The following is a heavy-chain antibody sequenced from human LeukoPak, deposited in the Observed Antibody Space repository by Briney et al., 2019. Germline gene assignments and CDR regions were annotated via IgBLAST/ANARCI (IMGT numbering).Heavy chain of an antibody. Sequence: PGGSLRLSCAASGFTFDDYGMSWVRQAPGKGLEWVSEINWNGGNTGYADSVKGRFTISRDNAKNSLYLQMNSLRAEDTALYYCARGGRYYYDSSGYHAADYWGQGTLVTVSS. J-gene: IGHJ4*02. V-gene: IGHV3-20*04. CDR1: GFTFDDYG. D-gene: IGHD3-22*01. CDR3: ARGGRYYYDSSGYHAADY. CDR2: INWNGGNT.